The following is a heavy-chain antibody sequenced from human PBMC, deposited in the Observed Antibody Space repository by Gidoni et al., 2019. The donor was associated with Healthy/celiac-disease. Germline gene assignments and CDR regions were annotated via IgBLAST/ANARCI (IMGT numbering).Heavy chain of an antibody. CDR3: TRPGDFWSGYSGDY. Sequence: EVQLVESGGGLVQPGGSLKLSCAASGFTFSGSAMHWVRQASGQGLEWVGRIRSKANSYATAYAASVKGRFTISRDDSKNTAYLQMNSLKTEDTAVYYCTRPGDFWSGYSGDYWGQGTLVTVSS. CDR1: GFTFSGSA. V-gene: IGHV3-73*01. J-gene: IGHJ4*02. CDR2: IRSKANSYAT. D-gene: IGHD3-3*01.